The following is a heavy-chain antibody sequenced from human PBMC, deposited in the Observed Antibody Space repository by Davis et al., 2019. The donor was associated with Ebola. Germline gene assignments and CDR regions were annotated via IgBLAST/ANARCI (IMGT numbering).Heavy chain of an antibody. D-gene: IGHD3-22*01. CDR1: GGTFSSYA. CDR2: MNPNSGNT. J-gene: IGHJ4*02. CDR3: ARGSDYYYDRSGYKFDY. V-gene: IGHV1-8*02. Sequence: ASVKVSCKASGGTFSSYAISWVRQATGQGLEWMGWMNPNSGNTGFAQKFQGRVTMTRNTSITTAYMELSSLRSEDSAVYYCARGSDYYYDRSGYKFDYWGQGYLVTVSS.